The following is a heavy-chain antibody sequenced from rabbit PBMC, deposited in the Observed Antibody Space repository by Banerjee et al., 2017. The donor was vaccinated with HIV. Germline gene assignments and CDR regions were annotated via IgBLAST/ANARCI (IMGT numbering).Heavy chain of an antibody. V-gene: IGHV1S45*01. CDR1: GFSFSSSYW. CDR3: ARDNAASGWAFNL. Sequence: QEQLEESGGDLVKPEGSLTLTCTASGFSFSSSYWICWVRQAPGKGLEWIGCIYTGSGGNVWYANWVNGRFTVSKASSTTVTLQMTSLTGADTATYFCARDNAASGWAFNLWGQGTLVTVS. D-gene: IGHD4-2*01. CDR2: IYTGSGGNV. J-gene: IGHJ4*01.